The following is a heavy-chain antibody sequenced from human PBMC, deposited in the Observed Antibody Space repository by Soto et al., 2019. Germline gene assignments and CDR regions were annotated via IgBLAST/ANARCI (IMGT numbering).Heavy chain of an antibody. CDR1: GGSVSSGADY. D-gene: IGHD2-21*01. Sequence: SETQSITSTVSGGSVSSGADYWNWIRQPPGKGLEWIGYIYYSGTTNYNPSLKSRVTISVDTSKNQFSLKLSSVTAADTAVYYCAASCVACGGFNYYGMDVWGQGTTVTVSS. J-gene: IGHJ6*02. CDR2: IYYSGTT. V-gene: IGHV4-61*08. CDR3: AASCVACGGFNYYGMDV.